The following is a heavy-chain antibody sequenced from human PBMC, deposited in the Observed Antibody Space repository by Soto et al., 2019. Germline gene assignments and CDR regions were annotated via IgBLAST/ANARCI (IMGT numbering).Heavy chain of an antibody. Sequence: EVQLVETGGGLIQPGGSLRLSCAASGFDISTNYMSWVRQTPGKGLEWVSVINSGGSTYYADSLKGRFTISRDNSKNTVYLQMNSLRVEDTAVYYCVRDVDGPSGGHWGQGTLVTVSS. D-gene: IGHD3-10*01. CDR1: GFDISTNY. V-gene: IGHV3-53*02. J-gene: IGHJ4*02. CDR2: INSGGST. CDR3: VRDVDGPSGGH.